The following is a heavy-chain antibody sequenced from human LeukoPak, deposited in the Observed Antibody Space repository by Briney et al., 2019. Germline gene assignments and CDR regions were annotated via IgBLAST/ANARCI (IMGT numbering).Heavy chain of an antibody. CDR2: IYHSGST. J-gene: IGHJ3*02. Sequence: PSQTLSLTCAVSGGSISSGGYSWSWIRQPPGKGLEWIGYIYHSGSTYYNPFLKSRVTISVDRSKNQFSLKLSSVTAADTAVYYCARAFHYYGSGSYYLGAFDIWGQGTMVTVSS. CDR3: ARAFHYYGSGSYYLGAFDI. V-gene: IGHV4-30-2*01. D-gene: IGHD3-10*01. CDR1: GGSISSGGYS.